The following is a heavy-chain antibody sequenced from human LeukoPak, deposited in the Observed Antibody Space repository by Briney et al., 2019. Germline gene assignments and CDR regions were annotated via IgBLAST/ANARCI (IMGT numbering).Heavy chain of an antibody. Sequence: GGSLRLSCVASGFTITTYAMNWVRQAPGKGLEWVSGISDNGDSIYYANSVKDRFTISRDIPRNTLYLQMNSLRDDDTAVYYCAKRLRDGYNSPXDXXXXXILVTV. J-gene: IGHJ4*01. CDR2: ISDNGDSI. CDR1: GFTITTYA. CDR3: AKRLRDGYNSPXDX. D-gene: IGHD5-24*01. V-gene: IGHV3-23*01.